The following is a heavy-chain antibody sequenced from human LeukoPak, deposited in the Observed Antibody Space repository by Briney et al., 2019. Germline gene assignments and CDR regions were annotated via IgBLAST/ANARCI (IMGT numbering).Heavy chain of an antibody. CDR3: ARELVTSSY. V-gene: IGHV3-21*01. Sequence: PGGSLRLSCAASGFTFSSYWMHWVRQAPGKGLEWVSSISSSSSSIYYADSVKGRFTISRDNAKDSLYLQMNSLRAEDTAVYYCARELVTSSYWGQGTLVTVSS. CDR2: ISSSSSSI. D-gene: IGHD4-23*01. CDR1: GFTFSSYW. J-gene: IGHJ4*02.